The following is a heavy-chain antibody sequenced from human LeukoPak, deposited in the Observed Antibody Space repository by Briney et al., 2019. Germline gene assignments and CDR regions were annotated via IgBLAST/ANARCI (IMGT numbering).Heavy chain of an antibody. CDR2: ISYDGSNK. D-gene: IGHD5-18*01. CDR3: AKEVNPTAMVPYDAFDI. J-gene: IGHJ3*02. V-gene: IGHV3-30*04. Sequence: PGGSLRLSCAASGFTFSSYAMHWVRQAPGKGLEWVAVISYDGSNKYYADSVKGRSTISRDNSKNTLYLQMNSLRAEDTAVYYCAKEVNPTAMVPYDAFDIWGQGTMVTVSS. CDR1: GFTFSSYA.